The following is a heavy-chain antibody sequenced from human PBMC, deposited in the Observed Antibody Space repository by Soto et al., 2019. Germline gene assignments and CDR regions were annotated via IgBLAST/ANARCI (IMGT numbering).Heavy chain of an antibody. D-gene: IGHD6-19*01. CDR1: GFTFSSFA. V-gene: IGHV3-23*01. J-gene: IGHJ4*02. CDR2: IGSRGDST. Sequence: EVQLLESGGGLVQPGGSLRLSCAASGFTFSSFAMSWVRQAPGKGLEWVSAIGSRGDSTYYADSVKGRFTISRDNSKKTLYLQMNSRRAEDTAVYYCAKDLIYGYNSGRPFDSWGQGTLVTVSS. CDR3: AKDLIYGYNSGRPFDS.